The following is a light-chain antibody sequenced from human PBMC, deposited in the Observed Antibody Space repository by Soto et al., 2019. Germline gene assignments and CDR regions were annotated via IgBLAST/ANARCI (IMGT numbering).Light chain of an antibody. V-gene: IGKV1-6*01. CDR2: ATS. J-gene: IGKJ1*01. Sequence: AIQMTQSPSSLSSSVGDRVTITCRASQDIRTELGWYQQKPGKAPKLLIYATSSLQGGVPSRFSGGGSGTDFTLTISSLQPEDFATYYCLQDYSYPRTFGQGTKVEIK. CDR1: QDIRTE. CDR3: LQDYSYPRT.